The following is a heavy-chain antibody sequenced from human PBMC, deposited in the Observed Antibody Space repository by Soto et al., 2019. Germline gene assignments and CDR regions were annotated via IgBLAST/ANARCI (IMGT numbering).Heavy chain of an antibody. V-gene: IGHV3-9*01. CDR1: GFKFDDFA. D-gene: IGHD6-19*01. CDR2: ISWNGGTV. Sequence: QPGGSLRLSCEGSGFKFDDFAMHWVRQTPGKGLEWVSGISWNGGTVAYADSVKGRFTISRDNAKNSLHLQMNSLRAEDTALYYCAKDRRPIAVAGAIDNWGQGTMVTVSS. CDR3: AKDRRPIAVAGAIDN. J-gene: IGHJ3*02.